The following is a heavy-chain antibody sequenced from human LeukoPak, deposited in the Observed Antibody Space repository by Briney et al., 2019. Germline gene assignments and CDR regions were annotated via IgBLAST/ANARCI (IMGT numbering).Heavy chain of an antibody. CDR3: STDRATQQVATRAYFDL. J-gene: IGHJ4*02. V-gene: IGHV3-15*01. D-gene: IGHD4-23*01. CDR2: IKSKSDGGETS. CDR1: GFSFSNVW. Sequence: PGGSLRLSCAASGFSFSNVWVSWVRQAPGKGLEWVGHIKSKSDGGETSDYAAPVKGRFTFSRDDSKSTMFLQMNSLRSEDTGVYYCSTDRATQQVATRAYFDLWGQGTLVTVSS.